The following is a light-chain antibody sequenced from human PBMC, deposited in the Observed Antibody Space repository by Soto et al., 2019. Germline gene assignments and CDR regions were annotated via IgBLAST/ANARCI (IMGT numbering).Light chain of an antibody. Sequence: DIQMTQSPSTLSGSVGDRVTITCRASQTISSWLAWYQQKPGKAPKLLIYKASTLKSGVPSRFSGSGSGTEFTLTISSLQPDDFATYYCQQHINWPLTFGGGTKVEIK. CDR1: QTISSW. V-gene: IGKV1-5*03. CDR3: QQHINWPLT. J-gene: IGKJ4*01. CDR2: KAS.